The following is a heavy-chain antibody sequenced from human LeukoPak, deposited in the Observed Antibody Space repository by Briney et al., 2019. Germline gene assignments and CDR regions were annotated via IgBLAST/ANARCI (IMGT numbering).Heavy chain of an antibody. CDR1: GFTFSSYS. CDR2: ITRRISYI. V-gene: IGHV3-21*01. CDR3: ARVAGGTASLYYYMDV. D-gene: IGHD5-18*01. J-gene: IGHJ6*03. Sequence: GGSLRLSCAASGFTFSSYSMNWVRQAPGKGLEWVSSITRRISYIYYTDSMKGRFTISRDNAKNSLYLQINSLRAEDTAVYYCARVAGGTASLYYYMDVWGKGTTVTVSS.